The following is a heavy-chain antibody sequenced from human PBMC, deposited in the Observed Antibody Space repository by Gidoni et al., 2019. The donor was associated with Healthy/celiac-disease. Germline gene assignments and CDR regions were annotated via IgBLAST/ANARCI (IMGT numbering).Heavy chain of an antibody. V-gene: IGHV4-30-2*01. D-gene: IGHD2-2*01. CDR1: GGSISSGGYS. CDR2: IYHSGST. J-gene: IGHJ3*02. Sequence: QLQLQESGSGLVKPSQTLSLTCAVSGGSISSGGYSWSWIRQPPGKGLEWIGYIYHSGSTYYNPSLKSRVTISVDRSKNQFSLKLSSVTAADTAVDYCARGGSIVVVPAAMGVNDAFDIWGQGTMVTVSS. CDR3: ARGGSIVVVPAAMGVNDAFDI.